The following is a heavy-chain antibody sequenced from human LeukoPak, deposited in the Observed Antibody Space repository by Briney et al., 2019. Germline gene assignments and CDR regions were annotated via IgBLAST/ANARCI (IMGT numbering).Heavy chain of an antibody. CDR1: GFTFSSYA. CDR2: ISYDGSNK. V-gene: IGHV3-30-3*01. J-gene: IGHJ4*02. D-gene: IGHD3-22*01. Sequence: PGGSLRLSCAASGFTFSSYAMHWVRQAPGEGLEWVAVISYDGSNKYYADSVKGRFTISRDNSKNTLYLQMNSLRAEDTAVYYCARDQSYYDSSGFLDYWGQGTLVTVSS. CDR3: ARDQSYYDSSGFLDY.